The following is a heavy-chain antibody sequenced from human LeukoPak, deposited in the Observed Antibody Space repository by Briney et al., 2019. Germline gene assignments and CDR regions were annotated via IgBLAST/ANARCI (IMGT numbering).Heavy chain of an antibody. Sequence: GGSLRLSCAASGFTFSNYAMSWVRQAPGKGLEWVSAISGSGGSTYYADSVKGRFTISRDNSKNTLYLQMNSLRAEDTAVYYCTKGTIWLPFDYWGQGTLVSVSS. D-gene: IGHD5-18*01. CDR1: GFTFSNYA. CDR3: TKGTIWLPFDY. V-gene: IGHV3-23*01. J-gene: IGHJ4*02. CDR2: ISGSGGST.